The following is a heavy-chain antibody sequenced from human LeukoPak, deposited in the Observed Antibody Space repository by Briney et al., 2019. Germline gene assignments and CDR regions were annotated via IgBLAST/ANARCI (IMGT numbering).Heavy chain of an antibody. J-gene: IGHJ5*02. CDR1: GFTFSSYA. CDR3: ARDHAASITIFGVDPLNWFDP. Sequence: GRSLRLSCAASGFTFSSYAMHWVRQAPGKGLEWVAVISYDGSNKYYADSVKGRFTISRDNSKNTPYLQMNSLRAEDTAVYYCARDHAASITIFGVDPLNWFDPWGQGTLVTVSS. V-gene: IGHV3-30-3*01. CDR2: ISYDGSNK. D-gene: IGHD3-3*01.